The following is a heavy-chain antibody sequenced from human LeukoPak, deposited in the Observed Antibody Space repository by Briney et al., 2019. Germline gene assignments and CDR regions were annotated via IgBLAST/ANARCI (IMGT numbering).Heavy chain of an antibody. Sequence: GGSLRLTCAASGFTFSSYSMNWVRQAPGKGLEWVSSISSSSSYIYYADSVKGRFTISRDNAKNSLYLQMNSLRAEDTAVYYCASSRYDSSRGYWGQGTLVTVSS. J-gene: IGHJ4*02. CDR3: ASSRYDSSRGY. V-gene: IGHV3-21*01. CDR2: ISSSSSYI. D-gene: IGHD3-22*01. CDR1: GFTFSSYS.